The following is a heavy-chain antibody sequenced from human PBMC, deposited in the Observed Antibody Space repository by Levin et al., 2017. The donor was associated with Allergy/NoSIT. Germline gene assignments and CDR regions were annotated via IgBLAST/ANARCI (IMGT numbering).Heavy chain of an antibody. CDR1: GGSITSGAYY. D-gene: IGHD4-17*01. V-gene: IGHV4-31*03. CDR3: ARIGATVTYFDS. Sequence: SETLSLTCTVSGGSITSGAYYFTWIRQHPGKGLEWIGYIYYSGRTYYNPSLKSRLSISLDTSKNQFSLRLSSVTAADTAVYYCARIGATVTYFDSWGQGTLVTVSS. CDR2: IYYSGRT. J-gene: IGHJ3*02.